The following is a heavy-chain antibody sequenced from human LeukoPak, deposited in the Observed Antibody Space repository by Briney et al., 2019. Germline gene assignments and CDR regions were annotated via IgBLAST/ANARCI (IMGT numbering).Heavy chain of an antibody. D-gene: IGHD3-10*01. J-gene: IGHJ5*02. CDR1: GGSFSGYY. CDR2: INHSRST. Sequence: PSETLSLTCAVYGGSFSGYYWSWIRQPPGKGLEWIGEINHSRSTNYNPSLKSRVTISVDTSKNQFSLKLSSVTAADTAVYYCARGRYSGNWFDPWGQGTLVTVSS. V-gene: IGHV4-34*01. CDR3: ARGRYSGNWFDP.